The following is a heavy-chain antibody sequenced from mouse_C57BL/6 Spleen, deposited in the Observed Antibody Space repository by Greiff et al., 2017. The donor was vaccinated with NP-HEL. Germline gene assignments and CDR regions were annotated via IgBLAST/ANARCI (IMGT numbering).Heavy chain of an antibody. Sequence: QVQLQQPGAELVRPGSSVKLSCKASGYTFTSYWMHWVKQRPIQGLEWIGNIDPSDSETHYNQKFKDKATLTVDKSSSTAYMQLSSLTSEDSAVYYCARGDYDDLRLGYWGRGTTLTVSS. CDR1: GYTFTSYW. D-gene: IGHD2-4*01. V-gene: IGHV1-52*01. CDR2: IDPSDSET. CDR3: ARGDYDDLRLGY. J-gene: IGHJ2*01.